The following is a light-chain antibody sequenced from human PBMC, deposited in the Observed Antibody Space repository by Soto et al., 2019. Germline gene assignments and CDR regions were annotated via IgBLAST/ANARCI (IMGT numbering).Light chain of an antibody. V-gene: IGKV3-20*01. CDR3: QQYGSSPPLT. J-gene: IGKJ4*01. Sequence: EFVLTQSPGTLSLSPGERATLSCRASQSVSSSYLAWYKQKPGQAPRILIYGASTRATGIPDRFSGSGSGTDFTLTISSPEPEDCALYYCQQYGSSPPLTFGGGTKVEIK. CDR1: QSVSSSY. CDR2: GAS.